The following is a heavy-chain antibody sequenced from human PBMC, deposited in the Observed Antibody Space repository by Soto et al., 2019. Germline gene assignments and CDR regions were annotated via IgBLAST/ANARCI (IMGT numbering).Heavy chain of an antibody. Sequence: EVQLVESGGGLVQPGRSLRLSCAASGFTFDDYAMHWVRQAPGKGLEWVSGISWNRDNVAYADSVKGRCTISRDNAKHSLYLQLNSLRPEDTALYYCTKETQDNLGTGGFDHWGQGTLVTVSS. D-gene: IGHD7-27*01. CDR3: TKETQDNLGTGGFDH. V-gene: IGHV3-9*01. J-gene: IGHJ4*02. CDR1: GFTFDDYA. CDR2: ISWNRDNV.